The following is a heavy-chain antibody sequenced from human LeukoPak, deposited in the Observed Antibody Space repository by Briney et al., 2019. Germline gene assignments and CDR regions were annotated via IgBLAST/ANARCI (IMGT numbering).Heavy chain of an antibody. J-gene: IGHJ3*02. CDR3: ARRGAQDAFDI. CDR1: GFTFSSYS. Sequence: GGSLRLSCAASGFTFSSYSMNWVRQAPGEGLEWVSYISSSSSTIYYADSVKGRFTISRDNAKNSLYLQMNSLRAEDTAVYYCARRGAQDAFDIWGQGTMVTVSS. D-gene: IGHD3-10*01. CDR2: ISSSSSTI. V-gene: IGHV3-48*01.